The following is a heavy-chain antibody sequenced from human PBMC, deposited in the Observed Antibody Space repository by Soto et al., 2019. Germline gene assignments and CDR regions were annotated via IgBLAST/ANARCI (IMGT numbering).Heavy chain of an antibody. J-gene: IGHJ4*02. V-gene: IGHV4-31*03. CDR2: IYYSGST. CDR1: GGSISSGGYY. Sequence: SETLSLTCTVSGGSISSGGYYWSWIRQHPGKGLEWIGYIYYSGSTYYNPSLKSRVTISVDTSKNQFSLKLSSVTAADTAVYYCARVYGGYEPSFDYWGQGTLVTVSS. D-gene: IGHD5-12*01. CDR3: ARVYGGYEPSFDY.